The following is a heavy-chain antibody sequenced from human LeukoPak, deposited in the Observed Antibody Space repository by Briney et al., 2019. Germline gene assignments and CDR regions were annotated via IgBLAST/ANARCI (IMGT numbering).Heavy chain of an antibody. V-gene: IGHV3-48*03. CDR1: GFIFSKFQ. CDR3: AIVRVEYGNTYYMVV. D-gene: IGHD2/OR15-2a*01. Sequence: GGSLRLSCVASGFIFSKFQMNWVRQAPGKGLECVSYIGSGGRAYYYAASVEGRFIMTRDNARNPLYPQMNSLRDHDTAVYYCAIVRVEYGNTYYMVVWVKGSTVSVSS. J-gene: IGHJ6*03. CDR2: IGSGGRAY.